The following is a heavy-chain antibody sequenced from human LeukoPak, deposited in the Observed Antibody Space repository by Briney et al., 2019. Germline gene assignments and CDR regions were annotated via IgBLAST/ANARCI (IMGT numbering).Heavy chain of an antibody. D-gene: IGHD2-8*02. Sequence: PSETLSLTCTVSGGSISSYYWSWIRQPPGKGLEWIAYISDIGSINYNPSLKSRVTISLDTSKTHFSLKLSSVTAADTAVYYCAGHHPRNTVDFWGQGTLVTVSS. J-gene: IGHJ4*02. CDR1: GGSISSYY. CDR3: AGHHPRNTVDF. CDR2: ISDIGSI. V-gene: IGHV4-59*08.